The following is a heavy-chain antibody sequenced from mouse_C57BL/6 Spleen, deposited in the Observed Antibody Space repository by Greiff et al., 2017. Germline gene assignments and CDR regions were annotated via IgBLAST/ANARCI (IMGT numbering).Heavy chain of an antibody. J-gene: IGHJ2*01. CDR1: GYTFTSYW. V-gene: IGHV1-52*01. D-gene: IGHD1-1*02. Sequence: VQLQQPGAELVRPGSSVKLSCKASGYTFTSYWMHWVKQRPIQGLEWIGNIDPSDSETHYNQKFKDKATLTVDKSSSTAYMQLSSLTSEDSAVYYCARRGYYGKDYFDYWGQGTTLTVSS. CDR3: ARRGYYGKDYFDY. CDR2: IDPSDSET.